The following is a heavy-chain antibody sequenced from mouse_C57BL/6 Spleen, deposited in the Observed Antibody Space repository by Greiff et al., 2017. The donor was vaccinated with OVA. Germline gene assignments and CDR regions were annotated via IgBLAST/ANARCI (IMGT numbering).Heavy chain of an antibody. CDR2: INPNNGGT. CDR3: ARGGALWSWFAY. CDR1: GYTFTDYN. D-gene: IGHD1-1*02. J-gene: IGHJ3*01. V-gene: IGHV1-18*01. Sequence: EVQLQQSGPELVKPGASVKIPCKASGYTFTDYNMDWVKQSHGKSLEWIGDINPNNGGTIYNQKFKGKATLTVDKSSSTAYMELRSLTSEDTAVYYCARGGALWSWFAYWGQGTLVTVSA.